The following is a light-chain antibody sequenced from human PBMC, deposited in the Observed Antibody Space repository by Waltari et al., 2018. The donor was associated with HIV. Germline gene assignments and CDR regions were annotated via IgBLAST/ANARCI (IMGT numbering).Light chain of an antibody. CDR2: EVS. Sequence: QSALTQPASVSGSPGQSITISCTGTSSDVGGSNYVYWYQHHPGKAPKLLIYEVSNRPSGVSNRFSGSKSDNTASLTISGLQAEDEADYYCSSYTSDYTYVFGSGTEVTVL. V-gene: IGLV2-14*01. CDR1: SSDVGGSNY. CDR3: SSYTSDYTYV. J-gene: IGLJ1*01.